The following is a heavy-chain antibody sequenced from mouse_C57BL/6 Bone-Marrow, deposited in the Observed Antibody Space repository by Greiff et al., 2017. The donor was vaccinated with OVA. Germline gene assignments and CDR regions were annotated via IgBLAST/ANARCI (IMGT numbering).Heavy chain of an antibody. Sequence: VQLKESGAELVRPGASVKLSCTASGFNIKDDYMHWVKQRPEQGLEWIGWIDPENGDTAYASKFQGKATITADTSSNTAYLQLSSLTSEDTAVYYCTTSGWYWYFDVWGTGTTVTVSS. CDR3: TTSGWYWYFDV. D-gene: IGHD1-1*02. J-gene: IGHJ1*03. V-gene: IGHV14-4*01. CDR1: GFNIKDDY. CDR2: IDPENGDT.